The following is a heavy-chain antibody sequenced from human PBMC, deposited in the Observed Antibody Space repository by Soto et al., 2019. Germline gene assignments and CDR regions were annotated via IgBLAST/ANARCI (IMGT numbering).Heavy chain of an antibody. J-gene: IGHJ6*03. CDR1: GGTFSSYT. Sequence: SVKVSCKASGGTFSSYTISWVRQAPGQGLEWMGRIIPILGIANYAQKFQGRVTITADKSTSTAYMELSSLRSEDTAVYYCARGLFSGFWSGYYTGCPLPHYYYYMDVWGKGTTVTVSS. V-gene: IGHV1-69*02. CDR3: ARGLFSGFWSGYYTGCPLPHYYYYMDV. D-gene: IGHD3-3*01. CDR2: IIPILGIA.